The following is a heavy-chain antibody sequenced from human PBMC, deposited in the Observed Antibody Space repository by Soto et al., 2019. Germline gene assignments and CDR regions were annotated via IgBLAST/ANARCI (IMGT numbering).Heavy chain of an antibody. Sequence: VGSLRLSGAASGFTFSSYAMSWVRQAPGKGLEWVSGIGGSGSSTFYADSVKGRFTISRDNSKNTLYLQMNSLRAEDTAVYYCAMNLRFLEWDVWGQGTTVTV. CDR3: AMNLRFLEWDV. J-gene: IGHJ6*02. CDR1: GFTFSSYA. D-gene: IGHD3-3*01. V-gene: IGHV3-23*01. CDR2: IGGSGSST.